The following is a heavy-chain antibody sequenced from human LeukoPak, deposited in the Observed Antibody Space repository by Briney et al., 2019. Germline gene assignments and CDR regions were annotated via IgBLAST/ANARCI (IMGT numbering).Heavy chain of an antibody. D-gene: IGHD3-10*01. CDR2: IYYSGST. J-gene: IGHJ4*02. CDR1: GGSISSSSYY. Sequence: KSSETLSLTCTVSGGSISSSSYYWGWIRQPPGKGLEWIGSIYYSGSTYYNPSLKSRVTISVDTSKNQFSLKLSSVTAADTAAYYCARGYMVRDRPRLYYFDYWGQGTLVTVSS. CDR3: ARGYMVRDRPRLYYFDY. V-gene: IGHV4-39*01.